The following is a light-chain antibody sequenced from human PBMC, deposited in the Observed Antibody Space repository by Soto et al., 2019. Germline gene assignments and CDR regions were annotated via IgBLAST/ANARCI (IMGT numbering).Light chain of an antibody. CDR1: SSDVGGYDY. J-gene: IGLJ1*01. CDR2: EVT. Sequence: QSALTQPASVSGSPGQSIAISCTGTSSDVGGYDYVSWYQQQPDKAPKLMIYEVTKRPSGVSNRFSGSKSGNTASLTISGLQAEDEADYYCSSHTSGSTRVFGTGTKLIVL. CDR3: SSHTSGSTRV. V-gene: IGLV2-14*01.